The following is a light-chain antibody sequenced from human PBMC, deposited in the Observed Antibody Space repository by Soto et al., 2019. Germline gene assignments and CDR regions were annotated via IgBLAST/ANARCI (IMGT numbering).Light chain of an antibody. V-gene: IGLV1-44*01. CDR1: SSNIGKTS. CDR2: TGD. J-gene: IGLJ1*01. Sequence: QSVLTQPPSASGTPGQRVTISCSGSSSNIGKTSVHWFQQLPGAAPKLIIHTGDKRPSGVPDRFSGSKSGTSASLAITGLQSEDEADYFCAAWDDSLNGFVFGTGTKLTVL. CDR3: AAWDDSLNGFV.